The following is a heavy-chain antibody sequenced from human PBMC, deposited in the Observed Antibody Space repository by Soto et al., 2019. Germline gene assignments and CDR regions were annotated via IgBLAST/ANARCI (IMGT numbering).Heavy chain of an antibody. CDR2: IYPVDSEI. CDR1: GYRFTTYC. Sequence: GESLKISCRVSGYRFTTYCIGWVRQMPGKGLEWLGIIYPVDSEIRYSPSFQGRVTISADKSRSTAYLQWRSLKVSDSATYYCARGRFNWNDPIDYWGQGTQVTVSS. V-gene: IGHV5-51*01. CDR3: ARGRFNWNDPIDY. J-gene: IGHJ4*02. D-gene: IGHD1-1*01.